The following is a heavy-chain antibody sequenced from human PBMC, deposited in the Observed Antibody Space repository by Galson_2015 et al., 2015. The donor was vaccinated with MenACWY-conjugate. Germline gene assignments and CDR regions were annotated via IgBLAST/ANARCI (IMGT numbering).Heavy chain of an antibody. Sequence: SLRLSCAGSASTFSNAYMSWVRQAPGKGLEWVGRIKSQTDGGKTDYAAPVTGRFTISRDDSKNTLYLQMNSLKIEDTAVYYCTTHKPDSWGGLLFHFYMDVWDKGTTVTVSS. CDR3: TTHKPDSWGGLLFHFYMDV. CDR1: ASTFSNAY. D-gene: IGHD2-21*01. J-gene: IGHJ6*03. V-gene: IGHV3-15*01. CDR2: IKSQTDGGKT.